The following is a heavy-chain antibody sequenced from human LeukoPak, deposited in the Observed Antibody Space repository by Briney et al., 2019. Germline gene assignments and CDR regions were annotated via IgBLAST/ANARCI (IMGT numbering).Heavy chain of an antibody. V-gene: IGHV5-10-1*01. Sequence: GESLKISCKGSGYTFTTYWISWVRQMPGKGLEWMATIDPSDPYTNYSPSFQGHVTISADKSISTAYLQWSSLKASDTAMYYCARHRPRVVNPYWGQGSLVTVSS. J-gene: IGHJ4*02. CDR1: GYTFTTYW. CDR3: ARHRPRVVNPY. D-gene: IGHD4-23*01. CDR2: IDPSDPYT.